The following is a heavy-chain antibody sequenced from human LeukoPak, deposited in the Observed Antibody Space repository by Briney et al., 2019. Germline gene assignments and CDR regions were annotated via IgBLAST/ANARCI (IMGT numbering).Heavy chain of an antibody. Sequence: SETLSLTCTVSGGSVNSGTYYWSWIRQPPGKGLEWIGYIYTSGSTNYNPSLKSRVTISVDTSKNQFSLKLSSVTAADTAVYYCARVSPLRSFDYWGQGTLVTVSS. D-gene: IGHD3-3*01. V-gene: IGHV4-61*01. CDR1: GGSVNSGTYY. CDR2: IYTSGST. CDR3: ARVSPLRSFDY. J-gene: IGHJ4*02.